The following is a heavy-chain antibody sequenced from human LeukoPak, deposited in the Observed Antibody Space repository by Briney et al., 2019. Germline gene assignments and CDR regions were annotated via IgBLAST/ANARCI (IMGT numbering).Heavy chain of an antibody. V-gene: IGHV3-30-3*01. CDR2: ISYDGSNK. CDR3: AKGGGLSGTFDY. D-gene: IGHD3-16*01. CDR1: GFTFSSYA. Sequence: PGGSLRLSCAASGFTFSSYAMHWVRQAPGKGLEWVAVISYDGSNKYYADSVKGRFTISRDNSKNTLYLQMNSLRAEDTAVYYCAKGGGLSGTFDYWGQGTLVTVSS. J-gene: IGHJ4*02.